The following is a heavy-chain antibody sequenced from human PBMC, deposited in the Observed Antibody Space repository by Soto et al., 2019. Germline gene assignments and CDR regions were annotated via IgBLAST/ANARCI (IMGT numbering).Heavy chain of an antibody. CDR3: SRDPYSSSSKYYYYYGMDV. CDR1: GGTFSSYA. J-gene: IGHJ6*02. Sequence: QVQLVQSGAEVKKPGSSVKVSCKASGGTFSSYAISWVRQAPGQGLEWMGGIIPIFGTANYAQKFQGRVTITADESTRTAYMELSSLSSEDTAVYYCSRDPYSSSSKYYYYYGMDVWGQGTTVTVSS. D-gene: IGHD6-6*01. CDR2: IIPIFGTA. V-gene: IGHV1-69*01.